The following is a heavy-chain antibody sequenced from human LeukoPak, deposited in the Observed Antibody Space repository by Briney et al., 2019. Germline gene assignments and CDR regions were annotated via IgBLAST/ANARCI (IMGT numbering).Heavy chain of an antibody. CDR2: IYHSGST. Sequence: SGTLSLTCAVSGGSISSSNWWSWVRQPPGKGLEWIGEIYHSGSTNYNPSLKSRVTISVDKSKNQFSLKLSSVTAADTAVYYCARAPSPIYSSSWYGVYYYYGMDVWGQGTTVTVSS. V-gene: IGHV4-4*02. CDR3: ARAPSPIYSSSWYGVYYYYGMDV. D-gene: IGHD6-13*01. CDR1: GGSISSSNW. J-gene: IGHJ6*02.